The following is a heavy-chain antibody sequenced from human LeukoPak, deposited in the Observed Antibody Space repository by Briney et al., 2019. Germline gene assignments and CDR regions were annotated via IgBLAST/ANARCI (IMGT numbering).Heavy chain of an antibody. J-gene: IGHJ5*02. CDR3: ARGYSSSAYNWFDP. Sequence: SETLSLTCAVYGGSFSGYYWSWIRQPPGKGLEWPGEINHSGSTNYNPSLKSRVTISVDTSKNQFSLKLSSVTAADTAVYYCARGYSSSAYNWFDPWGQGTLVTVSS. CDR1: GGSFSGYY. D-gene: IGHD6-6*01. V-gene: IGHV4-34*01. CDR2: INHSGST.